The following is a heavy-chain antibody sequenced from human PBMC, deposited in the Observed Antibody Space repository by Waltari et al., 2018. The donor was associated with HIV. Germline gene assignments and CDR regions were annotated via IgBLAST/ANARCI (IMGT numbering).Heavy chain of an antibody. J-gene: IGHJ4*02. Sequence: QVHLQQWGAGLLKPSETLSLTCAIYGGSFSGCYWSWIRQAPEKGLEWIGEISHSGSTNYNPSLKSRVTMSLYTSKNQFSLKLSSVTAADTAVYYCARKDDYYDDNRYTLLFDSWGQGTLVTVSS. D-gene: IGHD3-16*01. CDR1: GGSFSGCY. CDR3: ARKDDYYDDNRYTLLFDS. CDR2: ISHSGST. V-gene: IGHV4-34*01.